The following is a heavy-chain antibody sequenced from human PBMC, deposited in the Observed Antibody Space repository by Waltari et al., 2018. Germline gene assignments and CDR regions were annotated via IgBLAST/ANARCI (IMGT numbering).Heavy chain of an antibody. CDR3: AHSPVVVITFDAFDI. CDR2: IYWNDDK. CDR1: GFSLSTSGVG. D-gene: IGHD3-22*01. Sequence: QITLKESGPTLVKPTQTLTLTCTFSGFSLSTSGVGVGWIRQPPGTALEWLALIYWNDDKRYSPSLKSRLTITKDTSKNQVVLTMTNMDPVDTATYYCAHSPVVVITFDAFDIWGQGTMVTVSS. V-gene: IGHV2-5*01. J-gene: IGHJ3*02.